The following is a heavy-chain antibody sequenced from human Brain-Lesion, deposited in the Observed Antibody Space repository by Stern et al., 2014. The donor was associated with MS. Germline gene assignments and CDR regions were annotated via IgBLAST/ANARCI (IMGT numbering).Heavy chain of an antibody. Sequence: EVQLVESGGGLVQPGGSLRLSCAAPGFAFSSYWMSWVRQAPGKGLEGVATINQDGSEEHYGGSVKGRFTISRDNAKKSLYLQMNSLRAEDTAVYYCARDCSGGSCYQTYYYYGMDVWGQGTTVTVSS. V-gene: IGHV3-7*01. D-gene: IGHD2-15*01. CDR1: GFAFSSYW. CDR2: INQDGSEE. J-gene: IGHJ6*02. CDR3: ARDCSGGSCYQTYYYYGMDV.